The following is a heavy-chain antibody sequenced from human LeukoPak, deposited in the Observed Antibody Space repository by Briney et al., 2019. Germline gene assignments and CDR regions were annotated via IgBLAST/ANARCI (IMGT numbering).Heavy chain of an antibody. Sequence: SETLSLTCTVSGGSISSSDYYWSWIRQPPGKGLEWIGYIYYSGSTYYNPSLKSRVTISVDTSKNQFSLKLSSVTAADTAVYYCATLTVTESFDYWGQGTLVTVSS. CDR1: GGSISSSDYY. CDR2: IYYSGST. D-gene: IGHD4-17*01. J-gene: IGHJ4*02. CDR3: ATLTVTESFDY. V-gene: IGHV4-30-4*08.